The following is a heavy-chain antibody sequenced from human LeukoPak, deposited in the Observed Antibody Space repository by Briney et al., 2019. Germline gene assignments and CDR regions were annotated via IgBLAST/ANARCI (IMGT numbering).Heavy chain of an antibody. CDR1: GGSISSYY. J-gene: IGHJ4*02. Sequence: SETLSLTCTVSGGSISSYYWSWIRQPPGKGLEWIGYIYYSGSTNYNPSLKSRVTISVDTSKNQFSLKLSSVTAADTAVYYCARGRSGWLLPFDYWGQGTLVTVSS. V-gene: IGHV4-59*01. CDR3: ARGRSGWLLPFDY. CDR2: IYYSGST. D-gene: IGHD6-19*01.